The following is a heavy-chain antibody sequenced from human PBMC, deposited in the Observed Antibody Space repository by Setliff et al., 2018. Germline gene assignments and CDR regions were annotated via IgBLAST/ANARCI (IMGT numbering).Heavy chain of an antibody. CDR1: GYTFTSYG. CDR3: ARGLKLRYFDWPIDY. J-gene: IGHJ4*02. D-gene: IGHD3-9*01. CDR2: ISAYNGNT. V-gene: IGHV1-18*01. Sequence: ASVKVSCKASGYTFTSYGISWVRQAPGQGLEWMGWISAYNGNTNYAQKLQGRVTMTTDTSTSTAYMELSSLRSEDTAVYYCARGLKLRYFDWPIDYWGQGTLVTVSS.